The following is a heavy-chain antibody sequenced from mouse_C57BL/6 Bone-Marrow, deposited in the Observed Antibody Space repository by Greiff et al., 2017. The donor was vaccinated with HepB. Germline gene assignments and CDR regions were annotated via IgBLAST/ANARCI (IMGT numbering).Heavy chain of an antibody. J-gene: IGHJ2*01. V-gene: IGHV14-4*01. CDR3: NTPNGDRGGY. CDR1: GFNIKDDY. CDR2: IDPENGDT. Sequence: EVQLQQSGVELVRPGASVKLSCTASGFNIKDDYMHWVKQRPEQGLEWIGWIDPENGDTEYASKFQGMATITADTSSNTAYLQLSSLTSEDTAVYDCNTPNGDRGGYWGQGTTLTVSS. D-gene: IGHD4-1*01.